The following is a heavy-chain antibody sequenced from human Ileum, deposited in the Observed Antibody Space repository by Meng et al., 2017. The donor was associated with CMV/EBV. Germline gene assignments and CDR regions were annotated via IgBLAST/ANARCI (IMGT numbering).Heavy chain of an antibody. D-gene: IGHD6-13*01. V-gene: IGHV1-2*06. CDR3: ARGDGTAAGTAY. Sequence: CKASGYTFTDYDIHWVRQAPGQGLERMGRIHPNSGGTNYEQRFQGRVTMTRDTSISTAYMELSSLISDDTAIYYCARGDGTAAGTAYWGQGTLVTVSS. CDR1: GYTFTDYD. CDR2: IHPNSGGT. J-gene: IGHJ4*02.